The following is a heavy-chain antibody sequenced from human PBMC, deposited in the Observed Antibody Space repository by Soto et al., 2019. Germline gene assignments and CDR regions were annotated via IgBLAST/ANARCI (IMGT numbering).Heavy chain of an antibody. V-gene: IGHV4-39*01. J-gene: IGHJ4*02. D-gene: IGHD4-4*01. Sequence: PTETLYITCTVASGPVRSSGYYWAWSRQPPGKCLEWIGSLYSSGKTYRNPSLKSRVTMSDDTSKNQWSLRLSSVTAADTAVYYSARLILDFTVLFYYWGQGPLVTVS. CDR2: LYSSGKT. CDR3: ARLILDFTVLFYY. CDR1: SGPVRSSGYY.